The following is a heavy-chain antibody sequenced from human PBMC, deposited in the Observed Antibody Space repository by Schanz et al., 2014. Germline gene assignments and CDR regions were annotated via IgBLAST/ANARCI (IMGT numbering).Heavy chain of an antibody. CDR2: ISGSGAST. Sequence: EVQLLESGGGLVQPGGSLRLSCSASGFTFSTYAMSWARQTPGKGLEWVSAISGSGASTYYADSVKGRFTISRDNSNNTLYLQMKSLRAEDTAIYYCAKDLAAVGVFDYWGQGSLVTVSP. V-gene: IGHV3-23*01. D-gene: IGHD6-13*01. CDR1: GFTFSTYA. J-gene: IGHJ4*02. CDR3: AKDLAAVGVFDY.